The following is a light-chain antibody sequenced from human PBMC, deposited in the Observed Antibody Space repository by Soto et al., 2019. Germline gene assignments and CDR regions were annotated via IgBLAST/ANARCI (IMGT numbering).Light chain of an antibody. CDR1: QSVTSSY. Sequence: EIVLTQSPGTLTLSPGERATLSCRASQSVTSSYLAWYQQKPGQAPRLLIFATSTRATGIPARFSGSGSGTEFTLTISSLQSEDFAVYYWQQYNNWPLTFGGGTKVDIK. CDR3: QQYNNWPLT. CDR2: ATS. V-gene: IGKV3-15*01. J-gene: IGKJ4*01.